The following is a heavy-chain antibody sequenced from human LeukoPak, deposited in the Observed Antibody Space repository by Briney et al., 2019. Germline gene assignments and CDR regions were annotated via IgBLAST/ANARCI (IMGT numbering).Heavy chain of an antibody. Sequence: PSETLSLTCTVSGGSISSYYWSWIRQPPGKGLEWIGYNYYSGSTNYNPSLKSRVTISVDTSKNQFSLKLSSVTAADTAVYYCARSLADWYFDLWGRGTLVTVSS. D-gene: IGHD2-15*01. CDR2: NYYSGST. V-gene: IGHV4-59*08. CDR1: GGSISSYY. J-gene: IGHJ2*01. CDR3: ARSLADWYFDL.